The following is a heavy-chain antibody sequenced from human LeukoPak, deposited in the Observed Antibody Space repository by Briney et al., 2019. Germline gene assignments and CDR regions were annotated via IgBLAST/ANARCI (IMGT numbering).Heavy chain of an antibody. CDR1: GFPFNEYS. V-gene: IGHV3-48*04. D-gene: IGHD1-1*01. CDR3: ARAHNYAFDN. Sequence: GGSLRLSCTASGFPFNEYSMNWVRQAPGKGLEGIAYIGIDSGNTWYADSVKGRFTISADSAKNSVSLQMSSLRVEDTAVYYCARAHNYAFDNWGQGTLVSAS. CDR2: IGIDSGNT. J-gene: IGHJ4*02.